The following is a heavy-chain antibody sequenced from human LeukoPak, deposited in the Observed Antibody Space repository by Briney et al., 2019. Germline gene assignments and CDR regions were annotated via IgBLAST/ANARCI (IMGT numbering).Heavy chain of an antibody. CDR1: GFTFSRCG. D-gene: IGHD3-10*01. CDR2: ISYDGTNK. J-gene: IGHJ5*02. Sequence: GRSLRLSCAASGFTFSRCGMHWVRQAPGKGLEWVAVISYDGTNKYYADSVKGRFTISRDNSKNTLYLQMNSLRSDDTAVYYCARDWVGLLWFGELSARVWFDPWGQGTLVTVSS. V-gene: IGHV3-30*03. CDR3: ARDWVGLLWFGELSARVWFDP.